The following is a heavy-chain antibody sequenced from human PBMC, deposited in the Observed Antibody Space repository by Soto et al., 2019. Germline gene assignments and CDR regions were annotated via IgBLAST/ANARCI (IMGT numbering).Heavy chain of an antibody. V-gene: IGHV1-18*01. CDR2: ISAYNGNK. Sequence: QVQLVQSGAEVKKPGASVKVSCKASGYTFTSYGISWVRQAPGQGLEWMGWISAYNGNKKYAQKLQGRVSITTNTSTSTAYVELRCLRSDDTAVYYCARDLGQQLFDYWGQGTLVTVSS. CDR1: GYTFTSYG. CDR3: ARDLGQQLFDY. D-gene: IGHD6-13*01. J-gene: IGHJ4*02.